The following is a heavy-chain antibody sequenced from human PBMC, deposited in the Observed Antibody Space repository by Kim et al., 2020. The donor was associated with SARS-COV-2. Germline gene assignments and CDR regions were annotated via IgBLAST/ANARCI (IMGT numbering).Heavy chain of an antibody. V-gene: IGHV3-23*01. CDR1: GFTFSSYA. D-gene: IGHD6-13*01. Sequence: GGSLRLSCVASGFTFSSYAMTWVRQAPGKGLEWVSSVSGSGETTFYADSVTGRFTISRDNSENRLYMEMNSLRAEHTALYFCAKSGSSWYWFDRWGQGTL. CDR3: AKSGSSWYWFDR. J-gene: IGHJ5*02. CDR2: VSGSGETT.